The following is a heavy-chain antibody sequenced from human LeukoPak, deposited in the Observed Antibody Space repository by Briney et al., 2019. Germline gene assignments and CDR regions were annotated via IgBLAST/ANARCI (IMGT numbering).Heavy chain of an antibody. CDR2: IYYTGST. Sequence: SETLSLTCSVSGGSISSYYWSWIRQPPGKGLEWIGYIYYTGSTNYNPSLKSRVTISVDTSKNQFSLKLSSVTAADTAVYYCARNGYYGSGAAVDIWGQGTMVTVSS. CDR1: GGSISSYY. J-gene: IGHJ3*02. D-gene: IGHD3-10*01. CDR3: ARNGYYGSGAAVDI. V-gene: IGHV4-59*08.